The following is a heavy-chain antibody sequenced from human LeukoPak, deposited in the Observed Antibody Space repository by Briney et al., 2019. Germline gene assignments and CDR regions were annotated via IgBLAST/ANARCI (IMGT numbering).Heavy chain of an antibody. CDR3: AKAQGTAHYFDY. J-gene: IGHJ4*02. V-gene: IGHV3-23*01. CDR2: ISGSGGST. Sequence: PGGSLRLSCAASGFTFSSYAMSWVRQAPGKELEWVSAISGSGGSTYYADSVKGRFTISRGNSKNTLYLQMNSLRAEDTAVYYCAKAQGTAHYFDYWGQGTLVTVSS. CDR1: GFTFSSYA.